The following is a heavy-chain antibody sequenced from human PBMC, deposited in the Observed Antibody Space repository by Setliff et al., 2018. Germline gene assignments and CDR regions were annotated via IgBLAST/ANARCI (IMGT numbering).Heavy chain of an antibody. D-gene: IGHD3-16*02. CDR3: ARDRGQATVNNRYGFYYYGMDV. CDR2: INKDGDGT. CDR1: GFSFNNYW. J-gene: IGHJ6*02. Sequence: PGGSLRLSCEASGFSFNNYWMYWVRQVPGKGLVWVSGINKDGDGTRYADSVRGRFTISRDNSKNTVYLRMNALRAEDTGLYYCARDRGQATVNNRYGFYYYGMDVWGQGTTVTVSS. V-gene: IGHV3-74*01.